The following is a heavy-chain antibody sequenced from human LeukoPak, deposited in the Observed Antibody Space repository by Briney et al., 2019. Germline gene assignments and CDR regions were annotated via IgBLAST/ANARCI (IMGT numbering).Heavy chain of an antibody. CDR3: ARDLGYNGMDV. J-gene: IGHJ6*02. V-gene: IGHV3-33*08. CDR2: IWYDGSNK. CDR1: GFTFSSYG. D-gene: IGHD3-16*01. Sequence: GGSLRLSCAASGFTFSSYGMHWVRQAPGKGLEWVAVIWYDGSNKYYADSVKGRFTISRDNSKNTLYLQMNSLRAEDTAVYYCARDLGYNGMDVWGQGTTVTVSS.